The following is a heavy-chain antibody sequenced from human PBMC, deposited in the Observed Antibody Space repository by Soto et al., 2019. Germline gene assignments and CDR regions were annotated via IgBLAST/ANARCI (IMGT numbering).Heavy chain of an antibody. CDR1: GDSIGTTHSY. Sequence: QVQLLESGPGLVKPSETLSLTCTVSGDSIGTTHSYWAWIRQSPGKGLEWIGNIHYSGSNYYMPSLRSRVTLSGNTSKNQFSLRLTSVTAEDTAVYYCARHEGNGNVWPLDYWGQGILVTVSS. D-gene: IGHD2-8*01. CDR2: IHYSGSN. J-gene: IGHJ4*02. CDR3: ARHEGNGNVWPLDY. V-gene: IGHV4-39*01.